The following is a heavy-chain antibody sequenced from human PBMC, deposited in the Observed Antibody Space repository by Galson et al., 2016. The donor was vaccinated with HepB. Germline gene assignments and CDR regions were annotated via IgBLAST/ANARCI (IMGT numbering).Heavy chain of an antibody. D-gene: IGHD3-22*01. CDR2: VSHHGIDK. CDR1: GFTFNNYG. CDR3: IKARQATSGYYYPFFDD. V-gene: IGHV3-30*03. J-gene: IGHJ4*02. Sequence: SLRLSCAASGFTFNNYGMHWVRQAPGKGLKWVAVVSHHGIDKYYADSVKGRFTISRDNSKNTLSLQLNSLRIEDTAVYHCIKARQATSGYYYPFFDDWGQGTLVTVSS.